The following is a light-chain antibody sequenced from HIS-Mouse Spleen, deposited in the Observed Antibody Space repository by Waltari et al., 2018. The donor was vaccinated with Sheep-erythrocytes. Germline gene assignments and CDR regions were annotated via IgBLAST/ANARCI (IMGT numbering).Light chain of an antibody. CDR1: QGISSW. CDR2: AAS. J-gene: IGKJ5*01. V-gene: IGKV1-12*01. Sequence: DIQMXQSPSXVXASXXXRVTITCRASQGISSWLALYQQKPGKAPKLPIYAASSLQSGVPSXFSGSGSGTDFTLTISSLQPEDFATYYCQQANSFPITFGQGTRLEIK. CDR3: QQANSFPIT.